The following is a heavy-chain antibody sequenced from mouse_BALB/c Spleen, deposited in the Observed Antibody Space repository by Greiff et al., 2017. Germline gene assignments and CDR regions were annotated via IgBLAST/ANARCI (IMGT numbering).Heavy chain of an antibody. CDR3: ARGSPSMVTIGWYFDV. J-gene: IGHJ1*01. V-gene: IGHV1-63*02. CDR1: GYTFTNYW. Sequence: QVQLQQSGAELVRPGTSVKMSCKAAGYTFTNYWIGWVKQRPGHGLEWIGDIYPGGGYTNYNEKFKGKATLTADTSSSTAYMQLSSLTSEDSAVYYGARGSPSMVTIGWYFDVWGAGTTVTVSS. CDR2: IYPGGGYT. D-gene: IGHD2-10*02.